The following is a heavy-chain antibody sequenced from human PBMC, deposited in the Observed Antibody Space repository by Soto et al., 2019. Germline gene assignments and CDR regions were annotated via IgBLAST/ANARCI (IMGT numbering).Heavy chain of an antibody. CDR3: ARDLYGLDV. V-gene: IGHV3-11*01. Sequence: QLHLVESGGGLVKPGGSLRLSCAATGFSFSDYDMTWIRQAPGQGLEWLSYISRTDSSKYYAGSVKGRFTISVDSAKRSVYLQMNSLRADDTAVYYCARDLYGLDVWGPGTTVIVSS. CDR2: ISRTDSSK. J-gene: IGHJ6*02. CDR1: GFSFSDYD.